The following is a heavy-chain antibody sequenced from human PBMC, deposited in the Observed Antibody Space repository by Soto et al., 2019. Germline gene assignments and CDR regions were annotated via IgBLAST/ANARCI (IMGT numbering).Heavy chain of an antibody. J-gene: IGHJ4*02. V-gene: IGHV5-51*01. Sequence: GXSLKISCKGSGYTFSKYXXGWVRQTPGKGLEWMGMIYPGDSDARYSPSFEGQVTFSVDKSINTAYLQWNSLKASDTAMYYCARQGGEYNTMSDYWGQGTLVTVS. D-gene: IGHD3-10*01. CDR3: ARQGGEYNTMSDY. CDR1: GYTFSKYX. CDR2: IYPGDSDA.